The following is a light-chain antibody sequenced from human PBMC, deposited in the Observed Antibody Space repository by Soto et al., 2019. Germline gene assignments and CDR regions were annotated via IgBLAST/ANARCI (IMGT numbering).Light chain of an antibody. CDR2: KAS. V-gene: IGKV1-5*03. CDR1: QGISSW. J-gene: IGKJ1*01. Sequence: DIQMTQSPSTLSASVGDRVTITCRASQGISSWLAWYQQKPGKAPKLLIYKASNLQSGVPSRFSGSGSGTEFTLTINSLQPDDFATYYCQQYNGFSRTFGQGTKVESK. CDR3: QQYNGFSRT.